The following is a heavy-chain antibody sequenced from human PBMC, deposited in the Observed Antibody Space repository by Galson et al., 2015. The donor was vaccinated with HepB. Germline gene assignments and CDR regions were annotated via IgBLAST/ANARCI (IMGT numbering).Heavy chain of an antibody. J-gene: IGHJ3*02. V-gene: IGHV3-74*01. CDR3: ARDQASIGAWNDDHYAFDI. Sequence: SLRLSCAASGFTFSSYWMHWVRQAPGKGLVWVSRINSDGSSTSYADSVKGRFTISRDNAKNSLYLQMNSLRAEDTAVYYCARDQASIGAWNDDHYAFDIWGQGTMVTVSS. CDR2: INSDGSST. D-gene: IGHD1-1*01. CDR1: GFTFSSYW.